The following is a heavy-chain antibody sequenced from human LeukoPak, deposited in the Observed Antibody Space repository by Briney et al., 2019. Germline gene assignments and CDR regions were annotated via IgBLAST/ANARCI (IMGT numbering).Heavy chain of an antibody. Sequence: ASVKVSCKASGYTFTSYDINWVRQATGPGLEWMGWMNPNSGNTGYAQKFQGSVNMTRNISTGTAYMELSSLKSEDTAVYYCARAGRCGGDCYSFDYWGQGALVTVSS. D-gene: IGHD2-21*01. V-gene: IGHV1-8*01. J-gene: IGHJ4*02. CDR3: ARAGRCGGDCYSFDY. CDR2: MNPNSGNT. CDR1: GYTFTSYD.